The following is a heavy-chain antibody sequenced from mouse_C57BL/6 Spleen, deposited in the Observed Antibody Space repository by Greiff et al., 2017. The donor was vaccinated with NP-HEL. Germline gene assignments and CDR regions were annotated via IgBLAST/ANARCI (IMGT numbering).Heavy chain of an antibody. D-gene: IGHD1-1*01. Sequence: VQLQESGPELVKPGASVKISCKASGYAFSSSWMNWVKQRPGKGLEWIGRIYPGDGDTNYNGKFKGKATLTADKSSSTAYMQLSSLTSEDSAVYYGARSPHYYGSSYWYFDVWGTGTTVTVSS. V-gene: IGHV1-82*01. CDR1: GYAFSSSW. CDR3: ARSPHYYGSSYWYFDV. CDR2: IYPGDGDT. J-gene: IGHJ1*03.